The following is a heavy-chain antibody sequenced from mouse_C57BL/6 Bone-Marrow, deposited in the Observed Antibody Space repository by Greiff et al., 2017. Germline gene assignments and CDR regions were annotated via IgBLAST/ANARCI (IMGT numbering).Heavy chain of an antibody. Sequence: VQGVESGPELVKPGASVKISCKASGYTFTDYYINWVKQRPGQGLEWIGWIFPGSGSTYYNEKFKGKATLTVDKSSSTAYMLLSSLTSEDSAVYFCAREGYGSSYQFAYWGQGTLVTVSA. D-gene: IGHD1-1*01. CDR1: GYTFTDYY. V-gene: IGHV1-75*01. J-gene: IGHJ3*01. CDR2: IFPGSGST. CDR3: AREGYGSSYQFAY.